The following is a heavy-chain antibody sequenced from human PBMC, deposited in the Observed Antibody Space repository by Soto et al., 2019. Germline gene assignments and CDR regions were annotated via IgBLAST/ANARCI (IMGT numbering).Heavy chain of an antibody. Sequence: SVKVSCKASGYTFTSYDISWVRQAPGQGLEWMGRIIPILGIANYAQKFQGRVTITADKSTSTAYMELSSLRSEDTAVYYCARFRGSYGMDVWGQGTTVAVSS. CDR2: IIPILGIA. CDR3: ARFRGSYGMDV. V-gene: IGHV1-69*04. J-gene: IGHJ6*02. CDR1: GYTFTSYD. D-gene: IGHD3-10*01.